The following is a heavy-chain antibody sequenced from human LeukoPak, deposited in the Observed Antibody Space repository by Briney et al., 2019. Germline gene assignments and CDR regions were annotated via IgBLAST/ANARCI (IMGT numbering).Heavy chain of an antibody. V-gene: IGHV1-46*01. D-gene: IGHD1-26*01. J-gene: IGHJ4*02. CDR2: INPSGGST. CDR3: ARELSPSGNYDC. Sequence: ASVKVSCKASGYTFTRYHMHCVRQAPGQGVEWMGIINPSGGSTSYAQKFQGRVTVTRDTSTSTVYMELSSLRSEDTAVYYCARELSPSGNYDCWGQGTLVTVSS. CDR1: GYTFTRYH.